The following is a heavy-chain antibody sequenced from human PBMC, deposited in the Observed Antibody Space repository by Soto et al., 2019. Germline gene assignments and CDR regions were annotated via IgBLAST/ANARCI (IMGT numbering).Heavy chain of an antibody. CDR1: GFTFTRYS. J-gene: IGHJ4*02. CDR2: IGSTTNYI. Sequence: PGGSLRLSCAASGFTFTRYSMNWVRQAPGKGLEWVSSIGSTTNYIYYGDSMKGRFTISRDNAKNSLYLEMNSLRAEDTAVYYCARESEDLTSNFDYWGQGTLVNVSS. CDR3: ARESEDLTSNFDY. V-gene: IGHV3-21*06.